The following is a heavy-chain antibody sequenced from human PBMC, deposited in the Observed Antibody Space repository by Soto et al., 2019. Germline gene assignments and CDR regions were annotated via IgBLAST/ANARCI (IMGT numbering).Heavy chain of an antibody. V-gene: IGHV2-26*01. CDR2: IFWNDEI. CDR1: GFSLTTARMG. J-gene: IGHJ6*02. D-gene: IGHD3-3*01. CDR3: ARVIYDFWAYNLYGMDV. Sequence: QVTLKESGPVLVKPTETLTLTCNVSGFSLTTARMGVGWIRQSPGKALELVAQIFWNDEITYSTSLKSRLTITKDTSKSQVVTTMSIMGPVDTATYFCARVIYDFWAYNLYGMDVWGQGTTVTVSS.